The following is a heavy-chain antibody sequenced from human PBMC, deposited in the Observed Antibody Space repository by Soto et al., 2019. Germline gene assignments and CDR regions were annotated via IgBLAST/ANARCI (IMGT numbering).Heavy chain of an antibody. CDR1: GYSFTKYW. CDR2: IDPGDSDT. J-gene: IGHJ4*02. D-gene: IGHD1-26*01. Sequence: GESLKLSCKSSGYSFTKYWMGWVRQMPGKGLEWMGIIDPGDSDTRYSPSFQGQVTISADKSISTAYLQWSSLKASDTAMYYCARQDQHSGSYYFDYWGQGTPVTVSS. V-gene: IGHV5-51*01. CDR3: ARQDQHSGSYYFDY.